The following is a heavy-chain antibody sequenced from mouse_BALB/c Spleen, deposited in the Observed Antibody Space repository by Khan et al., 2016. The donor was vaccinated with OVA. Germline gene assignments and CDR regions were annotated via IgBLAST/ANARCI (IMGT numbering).Heavy chain of an antibody. CDR1: GFTFSTYG. V-gene: IGHV5-6*01. D-gene: IGHD1-1*01. CDR3: ARLAYYYDSEGFAY. J-gene: IGHJ3*01. Sequence: EVELVESGGDLVEPGGSLKLSCAGSGFTFSTYGMSWVRQTPDKRLEWVATISTGGHYTYYPDSVRGRFNISRDNAKNTLYLQMTSLKSEDTAMFYCARLAYYYDSEGFAYWGQGTLVTVSA. CDR2: ISTGGHYT.